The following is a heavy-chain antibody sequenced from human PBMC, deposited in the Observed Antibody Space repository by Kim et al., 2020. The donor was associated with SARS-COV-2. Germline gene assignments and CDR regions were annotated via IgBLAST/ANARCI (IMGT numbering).Heavy chain of an antibody. Sequence: GGSLRLSCAASGFTFSSYSMNWVRQAPGKGLEWVSSISSSSSYIYYADSVKGRFTISRDNAKNSLYLQMNSLRAEDTAVYYCASSSHIYCSGGSCYQDWYFDLWGRGTLVTVSS. D-gene: IGHD2-15*01. V-gene: IGHV3-21*04. CDR3: ASSSHIYCSGGSCYQDWYFDL. CDR2: ISSSSSYI. J-gene: IGHJ2*01. CDR1: GFTFSSYS.